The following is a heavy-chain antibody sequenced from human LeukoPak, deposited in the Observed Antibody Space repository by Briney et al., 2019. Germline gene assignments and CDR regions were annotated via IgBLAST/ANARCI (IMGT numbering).Heavy chain of an antibody. CDR2: ISAYNGNT. D-gene: IGHD5-24*01. J-gene: IGHJ4*02. CDR1: GYTFTSYG. CDR3: ARGGMEMGTIIQYYFDY. Sequence: ASVKVSCKASGYTFTSYGISWVRQAPGQGLEWMGWISAYNGNTNYAQKLQGRVAMTTDTSTSTAYMELRSLRSGDTAVYYCARGGMEMGTIIQYYFDYWGQGTLVTVSS. V-gene: IGHV1-18*01.